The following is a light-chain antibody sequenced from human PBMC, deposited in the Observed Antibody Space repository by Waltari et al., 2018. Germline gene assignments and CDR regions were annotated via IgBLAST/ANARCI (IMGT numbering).Light chain of an antibody. CDR2: WAS. Sequence: IVMTQSPDYLAVYLVARVTINCKSSQSLLYNSNDSNYLAWYQQKPVQPHKLLFYWASNRHAGVPDRFSGSGSATDFTLTISSLQAEDVAVYYCQQYYSRRTFGQGTRVEIK. CDR1: QSLLYNSNDSNY. CDR3: QQYYSRRT. J-gene: IGKJ1*01. V-gene: IGKV4-1*01.